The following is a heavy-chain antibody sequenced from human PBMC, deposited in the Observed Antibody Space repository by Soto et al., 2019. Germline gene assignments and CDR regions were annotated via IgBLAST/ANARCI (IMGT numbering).Heavy chain of an antibody. Sequence: EVQLLESGGGLVQPGGSLRLSCAASGFTFSSYAMSWVRQAPGKGLEWVSAISGSGGSTYYADSVKGRFTISRDKSKNPLYLQMNRLRAEDTAVYYCAKDPGGGSYPMGCWGQGTLVTVSS. J-gene: IGHJ4*02. D-gene: IGHD1-26*01. CDR2: ISGSGGST. CDR1: GFTFSSYA. V-gene: IGHV3-23*01. CDR3: AKDPGGGSYPMGC.